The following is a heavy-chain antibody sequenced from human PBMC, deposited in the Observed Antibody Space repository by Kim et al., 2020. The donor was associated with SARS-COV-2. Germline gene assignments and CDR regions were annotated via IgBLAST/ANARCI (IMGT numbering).Heavy chain of an antibody. CDR3: AKEGYSSSWYQGDYYYGMDV. V-gene: IGHV3-9*01. CDR2: ISWNSGSI. Sequence: GGSLRLSCAASGFTFDDYAMHWVRQAPGKGLEWVSGISWNSGSIGYADSVKGRFTISRDNAKNSLYLQMNSLRAEDTALYYCAKEGYSSSWYQGDYYYGMDVWGQGTTVTGSS. J-gene: IGHJ6*02. CDR1: GFTFDDYA. D-gene: IGHD6-13*01.